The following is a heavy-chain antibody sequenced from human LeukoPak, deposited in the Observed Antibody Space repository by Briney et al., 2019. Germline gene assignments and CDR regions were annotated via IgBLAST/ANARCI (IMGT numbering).Heavy chain of an antibody. CDR2: ISYDGDDK. CDR1: GFTFIHYS. CDR3: VRGNWWNDVEHYFDY. Sequence: PGGSLRLSCAASGFTFIHYSMHWVRQAPGKGLEWVTIISYDGDDKYYADSVKGRFTISRDNSKSTLYLHMNSLRREDTAVYFCVRGNWWNDVEHYFDYWGQGILVTVSS. J-gene: IGHJ4*02. V-gene: IGHV3-30*04. D-gene: IGHD1-1*01.